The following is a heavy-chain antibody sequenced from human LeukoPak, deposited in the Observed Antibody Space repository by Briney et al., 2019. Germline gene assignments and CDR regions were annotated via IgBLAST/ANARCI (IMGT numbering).Heavy chain of an antibody. Sequence: PSGGSLRLSCAASGFTFNTYAMSWVRQAPGKGLEWVSSISSSGSSSFYADSVKGRFTISRDKSKTTVYLQMNSLRAEDTAVYYCAKDQGNVWGFLNFDYWGQGALVTVSS. D-gene: IGHD4/OR15-4a*01. J-gene: IGHJ4*02. V-gene: IGHV3-23*01. CDR3: AKDQGNVWGFLNFDY. CDR2: ISSSGSSS. CDR1: GFTFNTYA.